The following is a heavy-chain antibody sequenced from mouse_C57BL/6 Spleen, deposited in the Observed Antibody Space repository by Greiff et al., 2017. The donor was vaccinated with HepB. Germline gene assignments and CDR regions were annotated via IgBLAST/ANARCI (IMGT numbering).Heavy chain of an antibody. CDR3: AREDYYGSSLLFDY. J-gene: IGHJ2*01. Sequence: EVKLMESGPELVKPGASVKMSCKASGYTFTDYNMHWVKQSHGKSLEWIGYINPNNGGTSYNQKFKGKATLTVNKSSSTAYMELRSLTSEDSAVYYCAREDYYGSSLLFDYWGQGTTLTVSS. V-gene: IGHV1-22*01. CDR2: INPNNGGT. D-gene: IGHD1-1*01. CDR1: GYTFTDYN.